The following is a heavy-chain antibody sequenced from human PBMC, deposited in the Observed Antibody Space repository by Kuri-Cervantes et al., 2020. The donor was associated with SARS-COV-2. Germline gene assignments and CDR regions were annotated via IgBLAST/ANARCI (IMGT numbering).Heavy chain of an antibody. CDR3: ARVDGDYVDWYFDL. CDR2: INHSGST. D-gene: IGHD4-17*01. J-gene: IGHJ2*01. Sequence: SQTLSLTCAVYGGSFSGYYWSWIRQPPGRGLEWIGEINHSGSTNYNPSLKSRVTISVDTSKNQFSLKLSSVTAADTAVYYCARVDGDYVDWYFDLWGRAPWSPSPQ. CDR1: GGSFSGYY. V-gene: IGHV4-34*01.